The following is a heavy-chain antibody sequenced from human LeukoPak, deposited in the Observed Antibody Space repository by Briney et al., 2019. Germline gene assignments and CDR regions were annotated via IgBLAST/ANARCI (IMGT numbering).Heavy chain of an antibody. CDR1: GFTFSSYF. CDR2: INPDGTGT. V-gene: IGHV3-74*01. CDR3: ARTRYDGTYFDF. J-gene: IGHJ4*02. D-gene: IGHD1-26*01. Sequence: GGSLRLSCAASGFTFSSYFMHWVRQAPGKGLVWVSRINPDGTGTTYADSVESRFTISRDNAKNTLFLQMNSLRAEDTAVYFCARTRYDGTYFDFWGQGTLVTVSS.